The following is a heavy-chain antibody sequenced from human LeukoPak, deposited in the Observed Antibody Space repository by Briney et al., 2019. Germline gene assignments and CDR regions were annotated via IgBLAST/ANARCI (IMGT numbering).Heavy chain of an antibody. Sequence: SETLSLTCVVYGGSFSGYYWSWIRQPPGKGLEWIGEINHSGSTNYNPSLKSRVTISVDTSKNQFSLKLSSVTAADTAVYSCARRGAYYNILTGYWRNDAFDIWGQGTMVTVSS. CDR2: INHSGST. D-gene: IGHD3-9*01. J-gene: IGHJ3*02. CDR1: GGSFSGYY. CDR3: ARRGAYYNILTGYWRNDAFDI. V-gene: IGHV4-34*01.